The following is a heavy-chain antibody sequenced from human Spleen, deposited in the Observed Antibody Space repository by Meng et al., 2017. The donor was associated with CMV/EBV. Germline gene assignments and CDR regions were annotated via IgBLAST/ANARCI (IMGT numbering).Heavy chain of an antibody. CDR3: ARGTYGYQMIYGPDY. D-gene: IGHD2-2*02. J-gene: IGHJ4*02. CDR2: ISGSDSST. Sequence: GESLKISCAASGFTFSSYAMSWVRQAPGKGLEWVSAISGSDSSTYYADSVKGRFTISRDNAKNTLYLQMNGLRVEDTAVYYCARGTYGYQMIYGPDYWGQGTLVTVSS. CDR1: GFTFSSYA. V-gene: IGHV3-23*01.